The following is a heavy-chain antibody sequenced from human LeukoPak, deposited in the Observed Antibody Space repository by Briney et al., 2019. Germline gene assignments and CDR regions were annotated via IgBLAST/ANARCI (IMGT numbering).Heavy chain of an antibody. Sequence: TGGSLRLSCTTSGFTIGDYAMNWVRQAPGKGLEWLGFIRSKPHGGTTQYAASVKGRFTISRDDSRSIAYLQMNSLKIEDTAVYYCIRWGIYGGNSGVYAFDVWGQGTVVTVSS. CDR2: IRSKPHGGTT. J-gene: IGHJ3*01. D-gene: IGHD4-23*01. V-gene: IGHV3-49*04. CDR1: GFTIGDYA. CDR3: IRWGIYGGNSGVYAFDV.